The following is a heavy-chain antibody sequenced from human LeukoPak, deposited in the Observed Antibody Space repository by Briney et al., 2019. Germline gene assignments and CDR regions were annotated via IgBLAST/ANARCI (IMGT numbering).Heavy chain of an antibody. D-gene: IGHD5-12*01. CDR1: GFSFSSHA. J-gene: IGHJ5*02. Sequence: GGSLRLSCEASGFSFSSHAMHWVRQAPGKGLEWVSSITSTRSDIYYADSVKGRFTISRDNASNSLFLQMNSLRAEDTAVYYCARVLVATTLASENWLDPWGQGTLVTVSS. CDR2: ITSTRSDI. CDR3: ARVLVATTLASENWLDP. V-gene: IGHV3-21*01.